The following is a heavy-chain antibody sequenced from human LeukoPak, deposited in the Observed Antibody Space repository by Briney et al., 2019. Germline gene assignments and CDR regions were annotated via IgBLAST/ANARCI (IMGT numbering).Heavy chain of an antibody. CDR1: GFTFSRYW. CDR2: IREDGSAK. V-gene: IGHV3-7*04. J-gene: IGHJ4*02. D-gene: IGHD5-12*01. Sequence: GGSLRLSCTASGFTFSRYWMTWVRQAPGKGLEWVANIREDGSAKYYVDSMKGRFTISRDNAKNSLYLQINSLRAEDTAVYYCARDSPGYGGYSYWGQGTLVTVSS. CDR3: ARDSPGYGGYSY.